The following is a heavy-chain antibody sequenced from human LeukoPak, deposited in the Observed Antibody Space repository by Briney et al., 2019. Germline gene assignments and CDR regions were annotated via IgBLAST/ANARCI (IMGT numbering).Heavy chain of an antibody. J-gene: IGHJ5*02. CDR1: GFTFSSYW. CDR3: AKVAVTTFGWFDP. Sequence: GGSLRLSCAASGFTFSSYWMSWVRQAPGKGLEWVAFIRYDGSNKYYADSVKGRFTISRDNSKNTLYLQMNSLRAEDTAVYYCAKVAVTTFGWFDPWGQGTLVTVSS. CDR2: IRYDGSNK. D-gene: IGHD3-10*02. V-gene: IGHV3-30*02.